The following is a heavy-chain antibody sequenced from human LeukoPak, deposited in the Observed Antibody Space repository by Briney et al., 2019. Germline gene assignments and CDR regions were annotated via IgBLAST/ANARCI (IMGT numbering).Heavy chain of an antibody. CDR3: ATDLDYGGNHP. CDR1: GYTLTELS. J-gene: IGHJ5*02. D-gene: IGHD4-23*01. CDR2: FDSEDGET. Sequence: ASVKVSCKVSGYTLTELSMHWVRQAPGKGLEWMGGFDSEDGETIYAQKFQGRVTMTEDTSTDTAYMELSSLRAEDTPVYYCATDLDYGGNHPWGQGTLVTVSS. V-gene: IGHV1-24*01.